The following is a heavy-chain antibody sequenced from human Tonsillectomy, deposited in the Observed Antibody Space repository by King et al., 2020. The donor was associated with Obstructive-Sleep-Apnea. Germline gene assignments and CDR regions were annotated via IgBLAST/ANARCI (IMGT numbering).Heavy chain of an antibody. CDR3: ARVGGGYNLDFYYGMDV. V-gene: IGHV1-18*01. J-gene: IGHJ6*02. CDR1: GYTFTNYG. D-gene: IGHD5-24*01. CDR2: ISAYNGNT. Sequence: LQLVQSGAEVKKPGASVKVSCKASGYTFTNYGITWVRQAPGQGPEWMGWISAYNGNTNYAQKLQGRVTMTTDTSTSTAYMELRSLRSVDTAVYYCARVGGGYNLDFYYGMDVWGQGTTVTVSS.